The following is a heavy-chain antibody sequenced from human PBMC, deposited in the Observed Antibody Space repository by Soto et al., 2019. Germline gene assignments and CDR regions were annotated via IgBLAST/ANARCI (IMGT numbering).Heavy chain of an antibody. CDR2: ISAYNGNT. V-gene: IGHV1-18*01. CDR3: ARDSPLIVVVPAAPPPLDY. D-gene: IGHD2-2*01. Sequence: GASVKVSCKASGYTFTSYGISWVRQAPGQGLEWMGWISAYNGNTNYAQKLQGRVTMTTDTSTSTAYMELRSPRSDDTAVYYCARDSPLIVVVPAAPPPLDYWGQGTLVTVSS. J-gene: IGHJ4*02. CDR1: GYTFTSYG.